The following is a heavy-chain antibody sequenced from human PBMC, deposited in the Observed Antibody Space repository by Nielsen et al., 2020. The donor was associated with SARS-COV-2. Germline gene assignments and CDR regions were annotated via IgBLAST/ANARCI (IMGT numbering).Heavy chain of an antibody. V-gene: IGHV5-51*01. Sequence: GSLRLSCQGSGYSFTSYWIGWVRQMPGKGLEWMGIIYPGDSDTRYSPSFQGQVTISADKSISTAYLQWSSLKASDTAMYYCARIVYRGYRYYYYYYGMDVWGQGTTVTVSS. D-gene: IGHD5-18*01. CDR1: GYSFTSYW. CDR3: ARIVYRGYRYYYYYYGMDV. J-gene: IGHJ6*02. CDR2: IYPGDSDT.